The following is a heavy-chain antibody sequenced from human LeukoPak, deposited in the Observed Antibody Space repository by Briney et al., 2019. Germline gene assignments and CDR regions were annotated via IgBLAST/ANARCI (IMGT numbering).Heavy chain of an antibody. J-gene: IGHJ2*01. CDR2: INHSGST. CDR3: ARHQGVVDL. V-gene: IGHV4-34*01. Sequence: SETLSLTCAVYGGSFSGFYWTWIRQPPGKGLEWIGEINHSGSTNYNPSLKSRVTISVDTSKNQFSLKLSSVTAADTAVYYCARHQGVVDLWGRGSLVTVSS. CDR1: GGSFSGFY. D-gene: IGHD3-3*01.